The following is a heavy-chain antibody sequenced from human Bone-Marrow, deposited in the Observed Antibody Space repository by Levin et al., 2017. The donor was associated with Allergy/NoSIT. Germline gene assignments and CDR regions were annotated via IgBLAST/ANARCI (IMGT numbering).Heavy chain of an antibody. V-gene: IGHV3-66*01. J-gene: IGHJ6*02. Sequence: GGSLRLSCAASEFIVSSNYMSWVRQAPGKGLDWVSVIYSGGRAYYADSVKGRFTISRDNSKNTLYLQMNSLRAEDTAVYYCVARSNGMDVWGQGTTVTVSS. CDR1: EFIVSSNY. D-gene: IGHD5-12*01. CDR3: VARSNGMDV. CDR2: IYSGGRA.